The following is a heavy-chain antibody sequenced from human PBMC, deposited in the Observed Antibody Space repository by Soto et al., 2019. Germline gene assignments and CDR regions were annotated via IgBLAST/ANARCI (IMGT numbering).Heavy chain of an antibody. CDR2: INPNSGAT. J-gene: IGHJ5*02. V-gene: IGHV1-2*02. CDR1: GYTFTGYF. Sequence: ASVKVSCKASGYTFTGYFIHWVRQAPGQGLEWMGWINPNSGATKYAQKFQGRVTMTRDTSISTAYMELTLLRSDDTAIYYCARGGGTILAPLPWGEGTLATVSS. D-gene: IGHD3-3*01. CDR3: ARGGGTILAPLP.